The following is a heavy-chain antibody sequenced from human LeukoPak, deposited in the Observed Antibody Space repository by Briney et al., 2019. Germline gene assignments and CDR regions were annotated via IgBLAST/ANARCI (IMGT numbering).Heavy chain of an antibody. CDR2: IYRSGST. J-gene: IGHJ5*02. D-gene: IGHD2-2*01. Sequence: SETLSLTCAVSGYSISSGYYWGWIRPPPGKGLEWIGSIYRSGSTYYNPSLKSRVTISVDTSKNQFSLQLSSVTAADTAVYYCARALMTGSSTSWPYNWFDPWGQGTLVTVSS. V-gene: IGHV4-38-2*01. CDR3: ARALMTGSSTSWPYNWFDP. CDR1: GYSISSGYY.